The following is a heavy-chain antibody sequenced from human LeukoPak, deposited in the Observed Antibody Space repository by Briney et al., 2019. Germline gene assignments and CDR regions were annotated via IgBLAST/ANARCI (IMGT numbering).Heavy chain of an antibody. Sequence: SETLSLTCTVSGGSISSSSYYWGWIRQPPGKGLEWIGRIYYSGSTYYNPSLKSRVTISVDTSKNQFSLKLSSVTAADTAVYYCARRSSLGELSFWDAFDIWGQGTMVTVSS. D-gene: IGHD3-16*02. V-gene: IGHV4-39*01. J-gene: IGHJ3*02. CDR2: IYYSGST. CDR1: GGSISSSSYY. CDR3: ARRSSLGELSFWDAFDI.